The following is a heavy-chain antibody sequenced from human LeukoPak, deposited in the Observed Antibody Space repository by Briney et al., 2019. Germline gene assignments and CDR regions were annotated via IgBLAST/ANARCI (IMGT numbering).Heavy chain of an antibody. Sequence: SETLSLTCTVSGGSISSSSYYWGWIRQPPGKGLEWIGSIHYSGSTYYNPSLKSRVTISVDTSKNQFSLKLSSVTAADTAVYYCAREVVTAQNWFDPWGQGTLVTVSS. CDR2: IHYSGST. CDR1: GGSISSSSYY. CDR3: AREVVTAQNWFDP. J-gene: IGHJ5*02. D-gene: IGHD2-21*02. V-gene: IGHV4-39*02.